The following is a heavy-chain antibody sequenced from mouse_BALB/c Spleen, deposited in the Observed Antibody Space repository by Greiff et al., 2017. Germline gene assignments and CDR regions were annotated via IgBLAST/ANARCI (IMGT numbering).Heavy chain of an antibody. Sequence: LQESGAELVRPGASVTLSCKASGYTFTDYEMHWVKQTPVHGLEWIGAIDPETGGTAYNQKFKGKATLTADKSSSTAYMELRSLTSEDSAVYYCTRARTTVVGGFDYWGQGTTLTVSS. CDR3: TRARTTVVGGFDY. V-gene: IGHV1-15*01. D-gene: IGHD1-1*01. J-gene: IGHJ2*01. CDR2: IDPETGGT. CDR1: GYTFTDYE.